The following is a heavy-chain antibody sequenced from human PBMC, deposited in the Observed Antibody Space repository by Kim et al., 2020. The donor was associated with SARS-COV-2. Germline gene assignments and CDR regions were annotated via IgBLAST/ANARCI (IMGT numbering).Heavy chain of an antibody. J-gene: IGHJ6*02. D-gene: IGHD6-19*01. CDR2: INAGNGNT. Sequence: ASVKVSCKASGYTFTSYAMHWVRQAPGQRLEWMGWINAGNGNTKYSQKFQGRVTITRDTSASTAYMELSSLRSEDTAVYYCARDLDSSGWSGRYYYYYYGMDVWGQGTTVTVSS. CDR3: ARDLDSSGWSGRYYYYYYGMDV. V-gene: IGHV1-3*01. CDR1: GYTFTSYA.